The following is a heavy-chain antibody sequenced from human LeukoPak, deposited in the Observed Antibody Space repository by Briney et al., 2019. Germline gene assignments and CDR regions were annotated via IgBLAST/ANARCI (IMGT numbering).Heavy chain of an antibody. V-gene: IGHV1-46*01. D-gene: IGHD4/OR15-4a*01. Sequence: ASMKVSCKASGFTFINYHMHWVRQAPGQGLEWLGIINLSGGSTHYPQKFQDKVTMTRDTSTSTVYMELSSLRSEDTAVYYCARDLDYGEKSEDYWGQGTLVTVSS. J-gene: IGHJ4*02. CDR3: ARDLDYGEKSEDY. CDR2: INLSGGST. CDR1: GFTFINYH.